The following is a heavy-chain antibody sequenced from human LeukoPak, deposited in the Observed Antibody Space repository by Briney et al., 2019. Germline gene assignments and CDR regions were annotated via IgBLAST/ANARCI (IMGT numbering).Heavy chain of an antibody. V-gene: IGHV3-15*01. CDR3: TTDWHIVVVIAPIPDAFDI. CDR2: IKSKTDGGTT. J-gene: IGHJ3*02. D-gene: IGHD2-21*01. CDR1: GFTFSNAW. Sequence: GGSLRLSCAASGFTFSNAWMSWVRQAPGKGLEWVGHIKSKTDGGTTDYAAPVKGRFTISRDDSKNTLYLQMNSLKTEDTAVYYCTTDWHIVVVIAPIPDAFDIWGQGTMVTVSS.